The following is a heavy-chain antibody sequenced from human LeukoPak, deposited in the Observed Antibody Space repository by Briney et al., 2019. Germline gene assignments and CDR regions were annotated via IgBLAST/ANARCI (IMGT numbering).Heavy chain of an antibody. V-gene: IGHV4-59*11. CDR2: IYYGGST. CDR1: GGSISSHY. CDR3: AREIVVVNHYYMDV. J-gene: IGHJ6*03. Sequence: SETLSLTCTVSGGSISSHYWSWIRQPPGKGLEWIGYIYYGGSTNYNPSLKSRVTISVDTSKNQFSLKLSSVTAADTAVYYCAREIVVVNHYYMDVWGKGTTVTVSS. D-gene: IGHD3-22*01.